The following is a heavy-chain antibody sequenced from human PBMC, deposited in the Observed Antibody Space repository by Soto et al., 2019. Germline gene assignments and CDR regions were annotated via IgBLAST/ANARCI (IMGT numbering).Heavy chain of an antibody. J-gene: IGHJ6*03. V-gene: IGHV4-39*01. Sequence: QLRLQESGPGLVKPSETLSLTCSVFGDSIRSAHYFWGWVRQPPGKGLEWIGSIYHSGGTFYDTDLRRRVTLSVDTTNNQFSLRLSSVTAADTAVYFCARQQYCGSSTCYDSLYYQYMDVWGKGTMVTVSS. CDR1: GDSIRSAHYF. D-gene: IGHD2-2*01. CDR2: IYHSGGT. CDR3: ARQQYCGSSTCYDSLYYQYMDV.